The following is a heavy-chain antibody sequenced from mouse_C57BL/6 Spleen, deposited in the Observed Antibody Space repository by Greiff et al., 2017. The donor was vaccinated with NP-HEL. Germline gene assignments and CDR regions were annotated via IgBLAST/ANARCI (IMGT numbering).Heavy chain of an antibody. D-gene: IGHD1-1*01. Sequence: VKLMESGPGLVQPSQSLSITCTVSGFSLTSYGVHWVRQSPGKGLEWLGVIWSGGSTDYNAAFISRLSISKDNSKSQVFFKMNSLQADDTAIYYCARNPTVGSYYAMDYWGQGTSVTVSS. CDR2: IWSGGST. J-gene: IGHJ4*01. CDR1: GFSLTSYG. V-gene: IGHV2-2*01. CDR3: ARNPTVGSYYAMDY.